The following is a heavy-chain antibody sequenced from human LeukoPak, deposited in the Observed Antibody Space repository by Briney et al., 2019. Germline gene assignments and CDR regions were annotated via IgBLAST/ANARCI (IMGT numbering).Heavy chain of an antibody. D-gene: IGHD2-2*01. CDR2: IYYSGST. CDR1: GGSISSSSYY. V-gene: IGHV4-39*07. Sequence: SETLSLTCTVSGGSISSSSYYWGWIRQPPGKGLEWIGSIYYSGSTYYNPSLKSRVTISVDTSKNQFSLTLSSVTAADTAVYYCAREPRGIVVVPAAYGDAFDIWGQGTMVTVSS. CDR3: AREPRGIVVVPAAYGDAFDI. J-gene: IGHJ3*02.